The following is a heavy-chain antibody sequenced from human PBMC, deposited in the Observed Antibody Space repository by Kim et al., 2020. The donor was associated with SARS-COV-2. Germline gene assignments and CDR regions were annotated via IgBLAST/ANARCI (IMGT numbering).Heavy chain of an antibody. CDR3: ARVLARIAAAGYYGMDV. V-gene: IGHV1-69*13. CDR1: GGTFSSYA. J-gene: IGHJ6*02. D-gene: IGHD6-13*01. CDR2: IIPIFGTA. Sequence: SVKVSCKASGGTFSSYAISWVRQAPGQGLEWMGGIIPIFGTANYAQKFQGRVTITADESTSTAYMELSSLRSEDTAVYYCARVLARIAAAGYYGMDVWGQGTTVTVSS.